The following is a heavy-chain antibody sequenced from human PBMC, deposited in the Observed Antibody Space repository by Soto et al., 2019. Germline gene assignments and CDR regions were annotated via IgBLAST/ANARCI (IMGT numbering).Heavy chain of an antibody. J-gene: IGHJ5*02. CDR2: ISGSGGST. D-gene: IGHD2-2*01. CDR1: GFTFSNYA. CDR3: ARDGGHQLLLGWFDP. V-gene: IGHV3-23*01. Sequence: GGSLRLSCAASGFTFSNYAMTWVRQAPGKGPEWVSVISGSGGSTYYADSVKGRFTISRDNSKNALYLQMNSLRVEDTAVYYCARDGGHQLLLGWFDPWGQGTLVTVSS.